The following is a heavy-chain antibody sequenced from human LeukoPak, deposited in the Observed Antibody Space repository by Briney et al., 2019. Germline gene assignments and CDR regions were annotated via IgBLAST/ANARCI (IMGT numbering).Heavy chain of an antibody. J-gene: IGHJ3*02. D-gene: IGHD2-2*02. V-gene: IGHV4-34*01. Sequence: PSETLSLTCAVSGGTLSGYYWTWIRQPPGKGLEWIGEINHSGSTNYNPSLGSRVTISVDTSKNQFSLKLNSVTAADTAVHYCARGYIVLVPAAIKDAFDIWGRGTMVTVSS. CDR2: INHSGST. CDR1: GGTLSGYY. CDR3: ARGYIVLVPAAIKDAFDI.